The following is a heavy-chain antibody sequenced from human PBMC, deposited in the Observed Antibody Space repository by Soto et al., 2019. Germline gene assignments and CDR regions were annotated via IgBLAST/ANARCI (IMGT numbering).Heavy chain of an antibody. CDR2: ISYDGGSE. D-gene: IGHD2-15*01. Sequence: QVPLVESGGGVVQPGRSLRLSCVASGSNFNTYAMHWVRQAPGKGLEWLAAISYDGGSEYYADSVKGRFTISRDNSKSTLYLQMNSLRAEDTAVYYCARDLRSGGSCYFYWGQGTLVTVSS. J-gene: IGHJ4*02. CDR3: ARDLRSGGSCYFY. V-gene: IGHV3-30-3*01. CDR1: GSNFNTYA.